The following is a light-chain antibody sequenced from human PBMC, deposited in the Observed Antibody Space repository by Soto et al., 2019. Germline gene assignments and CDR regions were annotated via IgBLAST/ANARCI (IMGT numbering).Light chain of an antibody. Sequence: QSVLTQSSSASASLGSSVKLTCTLSSGHSSYIIAWHQQQPGKAPRYLMKLEGSGSYNKGSGVPDRFSGSSSGADRYLTISNLQFEDEADYYCETWDSNSWVFGGGTKLTVI. CDR1: SGHSSYI. V-gene: IGLV4-60*02. CDR3: ETWDSNSWV. J-gene: IGLJ3*02. CDR2: LEGSGSY.